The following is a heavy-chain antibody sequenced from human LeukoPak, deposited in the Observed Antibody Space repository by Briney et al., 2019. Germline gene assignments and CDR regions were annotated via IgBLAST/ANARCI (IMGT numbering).Heavy chain of an antibody. V-gene: IGHV5-51*01. CDR3: ARVYYDSSGYQTGSLDY. J-gene: IGHJ4*02. CDR2: IYPGDSDT. D-gene: IGHD3-22*01. CDR1: GYSFTSYW. Sequence: PGESLKISCKGSGYSFTSYWIAWVRQMPGKGLEWMGIIYPGDSDTRYSPSFQGQVTISADKSISTAYLQWSSLKASDTAMYYCARVYYDSSGYQTGSLDYWGQGTLVTVSS.